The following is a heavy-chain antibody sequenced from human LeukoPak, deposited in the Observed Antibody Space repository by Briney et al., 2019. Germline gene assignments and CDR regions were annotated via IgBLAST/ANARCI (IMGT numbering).Heavy chain of an antibody. CDR3: ARGLWHPRYYYYYYMDV. V-gene: IGHV4-59*02. CDR1: GGSVSSYY. J-gene: IGHJ6*03. CDR2: IYYSGST. Sequence: SETLSLTCTVSGGSVSSYYWSWIRQPPGKGLEWIGYIYYSGSTNYNPSLKSRVTISVDTSKNQFSLKLSSVTAADTAVYYCARGLWHPRYYYYYYMDVWGKGTTVTVSS. D-gene: IGHD4/OR15-4a*01.